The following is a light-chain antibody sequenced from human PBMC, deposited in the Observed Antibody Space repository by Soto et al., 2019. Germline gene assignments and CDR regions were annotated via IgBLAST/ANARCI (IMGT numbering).Light chain of an antibody. Sequence: EIVLTQSPGTLSLSPGERATLSCRASQSVTSNFLAWYQQKPGQAPRLLIYGASTRAAGVPDRFSGSGSGTDFTLTITRLEPEDSAVYYCQQYGRSPLMYTFGQGTKLGVK. CDR2: GAS. J-gene: IGKJ2*01. CDR1: QSVTSNF. V-gene: IGKV3-20*01. CDR3: QQYGRSPLMYT.